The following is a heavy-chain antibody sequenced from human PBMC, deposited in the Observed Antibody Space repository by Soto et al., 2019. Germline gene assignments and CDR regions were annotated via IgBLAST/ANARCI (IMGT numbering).Heavy chain of an antibody. CDR2: SSNSGGYI. CDR3: ARIQRAAYAFDI. Sequence: QVQLVESGGGMVRPGGSLRLSCAASGFTLSDYFMAWVRQSPRQGLEWISSSSNSGGYITYADSVRGRFTISRDNAKSSLSLQMNSLRAEDSAVYYCARIQRAAYAFDIWGQGALVTVSS. D-gene: IGHD6-25*01. V-gene: IGHV3-11*06. J-gene: IGHJ3*02. CDR1: GFTLSDYF.